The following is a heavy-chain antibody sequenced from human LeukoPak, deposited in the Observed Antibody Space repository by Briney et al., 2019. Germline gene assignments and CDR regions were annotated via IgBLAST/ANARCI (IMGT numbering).Heavy chain of an antibody. J-gene: IGHJ4*02. V-gene: IGHV3-66*01. CDR3: VGATGFGY. Sequence: GGSLRLSCAVSGFTVSSNYMSWVRQAPGKGLEWVSVIHSGGSTYHADSVKGRFTISRDNSKNTVYLQMNSLRAEDTAVYYCVGATGFGYWGQGTLVTVSS. CDR1: GFTVSSNY. D-gene: IGHD4-17*01. CDR2: IHSGGST.